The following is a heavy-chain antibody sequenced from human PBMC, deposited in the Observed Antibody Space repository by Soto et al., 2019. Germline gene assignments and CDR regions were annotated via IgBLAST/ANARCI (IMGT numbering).Heavy chain of an antibody. J-gene: IGHJ5*02. V-gene: IGHV1-18*01. CDR1: GYTFTSYA. Sequence: APVKVSSTASGYTFTSYAISWVRQAPGKGLEWMGWISAYNGNTNYAQKLQGRVTMTTDTSTSTAYMELRSLRSDDTAVYYCARESGVVVPAAISGWFDPWGQGTLVTVSS. CDR3: ARESGVVVPAAISGWFDP. CDR2: ISAYNGNT. D-gene: IGHD2-2*01.